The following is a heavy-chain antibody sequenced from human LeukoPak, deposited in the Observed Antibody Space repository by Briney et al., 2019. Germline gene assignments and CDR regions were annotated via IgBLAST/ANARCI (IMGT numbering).Heavy chain of an antibody. Sequence: PGGSLRLSCAASGFIFTDYWMNWVRQALGKGLEWVAMIKYDGIDKQYLDSVKGRFTISRDNAKNSLYLQMTNLRAEDTAVYYCARDFGSVGHTYDYWGQGTLVTVSS. J-gene: IGHJ4*02. CDR3: ARDFGSVGHTYDY. CDR2: IKYDGIDK. V-gene: IGHV3-7*01. CDR1: GFIFTDYW. D-gene: IGHD1-26*01.